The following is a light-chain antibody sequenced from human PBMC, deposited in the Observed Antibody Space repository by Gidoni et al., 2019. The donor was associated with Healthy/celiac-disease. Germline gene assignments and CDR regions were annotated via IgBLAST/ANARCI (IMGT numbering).Light chain of an antibody. Sequence: EIVLTQSPATLSLSPGERATLSCRDSQSVSSYLAWYQQKPGQAPRLLIYDASNRATGSPARFSGRGSGTDFTLTISSLEPEDFAVYYCQQSSNWPPVTFGQGTRLEIK. V-gene: IGKV3-11*01. CDR1: QSVSSY. CDR3: QQSSNWPPVT. CDR2: DAS. J-gene: IGKJ5*01.